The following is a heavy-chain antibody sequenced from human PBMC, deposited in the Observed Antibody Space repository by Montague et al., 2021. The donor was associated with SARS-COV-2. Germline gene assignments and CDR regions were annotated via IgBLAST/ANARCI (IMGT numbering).Heavy chain of an antibody. CDR1: GASVASGNFY. V-gene: IGHV4-61*01. CDR3: ARSRANVPSRPGFDY. D-gene: IGHD6-6*01. Sequence: SETLSLTCTVSGASVASGNFYWSWIRQPPGKGLEWIGYMYYTGHTNYNPSLESRVTMPVDPSKNQFSLTLTSATAANTAVYYCARSRANVPSRPGFDYWGQGALVTVSS. CDR2: MYYTGHT. J-gene: IGHJ4*02.